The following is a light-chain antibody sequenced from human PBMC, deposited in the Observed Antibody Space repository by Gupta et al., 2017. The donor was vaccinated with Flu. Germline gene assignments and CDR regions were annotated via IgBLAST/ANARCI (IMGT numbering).Light chain of an antibody. J-gene: IGKJ1*01. CDR1: ESVRSY. Sequence: GETATASLRASESVRSYVAWYQQRPGQAPRLLIHDASTGPIGIPARFSGSGFGTDFTLTISSLEPEDFAVYYCQQRYNWPLTFGQGTRVDVK. CDR3: QQRYNWPLT. CDR2: DAS. V-gene: IGKV3-11*01.